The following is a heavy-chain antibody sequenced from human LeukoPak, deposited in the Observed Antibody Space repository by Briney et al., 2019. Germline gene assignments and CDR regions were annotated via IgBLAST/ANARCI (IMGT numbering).Heavy chain of an antibody. D-gene: IGHD4-23*01. Sequence: SETLSLTCAVYGGSFSGYYWSWIRQPPGKGLEWIGEINHSGSTNYNPSLKSRVTMSVDTSKNQFSLKLSSVTAADTAVYYCARGGRRNSLLDYWGQGTLVTVSS. CDR3: ARGGRRNSLLDY. V-gene: IGHV4-34*01. CDR2: INHSGST. J-gene: IGHJ4*02. CDR1: GGSFSGYY.